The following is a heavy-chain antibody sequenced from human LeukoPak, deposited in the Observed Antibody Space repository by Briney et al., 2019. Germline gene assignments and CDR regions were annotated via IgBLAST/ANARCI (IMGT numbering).Heavy chain of an antibody. D-gene: IGHD2-8*01. CDR2: IYHSGST. CDR1: GYPISSGYY. CDR3: SRLSGYCTNGVCYTAFDY. Sequence: SETLSLTCAVSGYPISSGYYWGWIRQPPGKGLEWIATIYHSGSTYYNPSLKGRVTISVDTSKNQLSLKLSSVTAADTAVYFCSRLSGYCTNGVCYTAFDYWGQGTLVTVSS. J-gene: IGHJ4*02. V-gene: IGHV4-38-2*01.